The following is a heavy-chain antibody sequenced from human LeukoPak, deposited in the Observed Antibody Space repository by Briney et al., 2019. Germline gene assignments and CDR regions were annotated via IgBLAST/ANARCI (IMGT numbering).Heavy chain of an antibody. V-gene: IGHV1-2*02. Sequence: ASVKVSCKASGYTLTAYYMHWVRQAPGQGLEWMGWINPNSGGTNYAQKFQGRVTMTRDTSISTAYMELSRLRSDDTAVYYCARAPPITRGPFDPWGQGTLVTVSS. CDR2: INPNSGGT. CDR3: ARAPPITRGPFDP. J-gene: IGHJ5*02. D-gene: IGHD3-10*01. CDR1: GYTLTAYY.